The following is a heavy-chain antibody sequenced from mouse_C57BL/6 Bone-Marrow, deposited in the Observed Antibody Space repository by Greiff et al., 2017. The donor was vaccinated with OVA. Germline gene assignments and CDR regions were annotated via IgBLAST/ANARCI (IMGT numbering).Heavy chain of an antibody. CDR2: INPNNGGT. V-gene: IGHV1-18*01. CDR1: GYTFTDYN. CDR3: ARGDYGSSWGFAY. J-gene: IGHJ3*01. D-gene: IGHD1-1*01. Sequence: EVQLQQSGPELVKPGASVKIPCKASGYTFTDYNMDWVKQSHGKSLEWIGEINPNNGGTIYNQKFKGKATLTVDKSSSTAYMELRSLTSEDTAFYYCARGDYGSSWGFAYWGQGTLVTVSA.